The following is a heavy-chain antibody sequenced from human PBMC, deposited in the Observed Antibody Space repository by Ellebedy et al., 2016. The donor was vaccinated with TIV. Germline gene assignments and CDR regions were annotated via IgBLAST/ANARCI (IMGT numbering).Heavy chain of an antibody. CDR1: GGAFSSYG. D-gene: IGHD6-19*01. CDR2: IVPVFRTA. CDR3: ARAQVAGKGFDWFDP. Sequence: AASVKVSCKASGGAFSSYGISWVRQAPGQGLEWMGGIVPVFRTADKAQRFQGRVTITADEAASTVHMELTNLTSEDTAVYYCARAQVAGKGFDWFDPWGQGTLVTVSS. J-gene: IGHJ5*02. V-gene: IGHV1-69*13.